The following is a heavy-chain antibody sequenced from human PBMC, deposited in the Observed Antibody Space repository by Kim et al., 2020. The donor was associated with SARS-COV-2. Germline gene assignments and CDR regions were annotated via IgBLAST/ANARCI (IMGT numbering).Heavy chain of an antibody. CDR3: ARDPAAPGGYYYYGMDV. CDR1: GFTFSSYS. CDR2: ISSSSSYI. D-gene: IGHD1-26*01. Sequence: GGSLRLSCAASGFTFSSYSMNWVRQAPGKGLEWVSSISSSSSYIYYADSVKGRFTISRDNAKNSLYLQMNSLRAEDTAVYYCARDPAAPGGYYYYGMDVWGHGTTVTVSS. J-gene: IGHJ6*02. V-gene: IGHV3-21*01.